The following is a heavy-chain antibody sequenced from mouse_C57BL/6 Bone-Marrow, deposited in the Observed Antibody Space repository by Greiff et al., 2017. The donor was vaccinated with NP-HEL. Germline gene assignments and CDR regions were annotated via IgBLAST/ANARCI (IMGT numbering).Heavy chain of an antibody. Sequence: QVQLQQSGAELVRPGASVKLSCKASGYTFTDYYINWVQQRPGQGLEWIARIYPGSGNTYYNEKLKGKATLTAETSSSTAYMQLSSLTSEDSAVYFCARNDYSNYWSLSLYFDYWGQGTTLTVSS. V-gene: IGHV1-76*01. CDR3: ARNDYSNYWSLSLYFDY. CDR1: GYTFTDYY. D-gene: IGHD2-5*01. CDR2: IYPGSGNT. J-gene: IGHJ2*01.